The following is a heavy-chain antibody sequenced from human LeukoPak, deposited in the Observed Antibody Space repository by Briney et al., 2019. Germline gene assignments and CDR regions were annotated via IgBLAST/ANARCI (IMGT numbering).Heavy chain of an antibody. V-gene: IGHV4-39*07. CDR2: IYYSGST. J-gene: IGHJ4*02. D-gene: IGHD2-2*01. CDR3: ARVGRYCSSTSCYRAIDY. Sequence: SETLSLTCTVSGGSISTSSYYWGWIRQPPGKGLERIGSIYYSGSTYYNPSLKSRVTISVDTSKNQFSLKLTSVTAADTAVYYCARVGRYCSSTSCYRAIDYWGQGTLVTVSS. CDR1: GGSISTSSYY.